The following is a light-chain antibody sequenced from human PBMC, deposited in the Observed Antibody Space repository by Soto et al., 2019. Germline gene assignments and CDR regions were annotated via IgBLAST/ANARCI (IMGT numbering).Light chain of an antibody. CDR2: SAS. CDR3: QQYGSSPPIT. Sequence: EIVLTHSPGILSLSPGEIATLSCRASQSVSNDFLAWYQQKPGQAPRLLIYSASSRATGIPDRFSGSGSGTDYTLTITRLEPEDFAVYYCQQYGSSPPITFGQGTRLEIK. CDR1: QSVSNDF. J-gene: IGKJ5*01. V-gene: IGKV3-20*01.